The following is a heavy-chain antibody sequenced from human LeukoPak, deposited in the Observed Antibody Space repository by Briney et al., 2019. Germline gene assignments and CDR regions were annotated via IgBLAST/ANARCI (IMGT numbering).Heavy chain of an antibody. CDR2: IYYSGST. J-gene: IGHJ4*02. CDR1: GGSISSYY. Sequence: KPSETLSLTCTVSGGSISSYYWSWIRQPPGKGLEWIGYIYYSGSTNYNPSLKSRVTISVDTSKNQFSLKLSSVTAADTAVYYCARVIATGNMVLDYWGQGTLVTVSS. D-gene: IGHD2/OR15-2a*01. V-gene: IGHV4-59*01. CDR3: ARVIATGNMVLDY.